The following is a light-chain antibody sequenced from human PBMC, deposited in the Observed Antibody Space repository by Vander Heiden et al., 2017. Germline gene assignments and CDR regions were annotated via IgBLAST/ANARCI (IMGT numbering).Light chain of an antibody. CDR3: SSYTSTSTPHFV. CDR2: EVS. CDR1: SSDVGGYNY. Sequence: QSALTPPASASGSPGQSITLPCTGTSSDVGGYNYVSWYQQHPGKAPKLMIFEVSHRPSGVSHRFSGSKSGTTASLTISGLQADDEADYYCSSYTSTSTPHFVFGTGTTVTVL. J-gene: IGLJ1*01. V-gene: IGLV2-14*01.